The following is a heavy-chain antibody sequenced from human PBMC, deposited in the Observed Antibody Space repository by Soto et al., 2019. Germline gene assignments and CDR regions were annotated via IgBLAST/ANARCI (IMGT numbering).Heavy chain of an antibody. Sequence: SETLSLTCTVSGGSISSYYWSWIRQPPGKGLEWIGYIYYSGSTNYDPSLKSRVTMSVDTSKNQFSLKLSSVTAADTAVYYCARVATYDSSGYYYVPYYYYYGMDVWGQGTTVTVSS. D-gene: IGHD3-22*01. CDR2: IYYSGST. CDR3: ARVATYDSSGYYYVPYYYYYGMDV. V-gene: IGHV4-59*01. J-gene: IGHJ6*02. CDR1: GGSISSYY.